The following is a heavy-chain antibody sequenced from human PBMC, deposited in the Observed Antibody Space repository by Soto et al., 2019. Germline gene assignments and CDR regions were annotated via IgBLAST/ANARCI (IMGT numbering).Heavy chain of an antibody. D-gene: IGHD3-10*01. CDR1: GGSISSGGSS. CDR2: IYHSGST. CDR3: AGGFGSGHYDY. J-gene: IGHJ4*02. Sequence: SETLSLTCAVSGGSISSGGSSWSWIRQPPGKGLEWIGYIYHSGSTYYNPSLKSRVTISVDRSKNQFSLKLSSVTAADTAVYYCAGGFGSGHYDYWGQGSLVTVSS. V-gene: IGHV4-30-2*01.